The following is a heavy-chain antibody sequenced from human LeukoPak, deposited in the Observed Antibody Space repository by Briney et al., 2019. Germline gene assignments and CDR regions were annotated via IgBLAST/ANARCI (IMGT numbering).Heavy chain of an antibody. V-gene: IGHV4-61*02. Sequence: TLSHTRMVSGGTISSGTYHGRCIRRPAEKGLECIGRISTSGCTIYNCFLKSRVTNSQDPSKNQFSQTLSSVTAADTAVYYCARRALPGADKYYFDYWGQRTLVTVSS. J-gene: IGHJ4*02. CDR1: GGTISSGTYH. CDR2: ISTSGCT. D-gene: IGHD1-14*01. CDR3: ARRALPGADKYYFDY.